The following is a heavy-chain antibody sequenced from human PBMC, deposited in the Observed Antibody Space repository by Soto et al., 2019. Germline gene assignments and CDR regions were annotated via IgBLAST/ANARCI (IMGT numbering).Heavy chain of an antibody. V-gene: IGHV1-8*01. J-gene: IGHJ4*02. D-gene: IGHD2-15*01. CDR1: GYTFTSYD. CDR2: MNPNSGNT. CDR3: ARADIVVAEYYFDY. Sequence: ASVKVSCKASGYTFTSYDINWARQATGQGLEWMGWMNPNSGNTGYAQKFQGRVTMTRNTSVSTAYMELSSLRSEDTAVYYCARADIVVAEYYFDYWGQGTLVTVSS.